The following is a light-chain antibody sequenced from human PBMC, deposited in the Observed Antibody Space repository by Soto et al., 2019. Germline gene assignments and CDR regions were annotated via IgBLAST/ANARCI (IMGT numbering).Light chain of an antibody. Sequence: DFQMTQSPSSLSASVGDRVTITCRASQSSNNYLNWYHQKPGKAPKLLIYGASSLQSGVPSRFSGSGSGTDFTLTISSLQPEDFATYYCQQTYRTPYTFGQGTKLEIK. CDR2: GAS. V-gene: IGKV1-39*01. J-gene: IGKJ2*01. CDR1: QSSNNY. CDR3: QQTYRTPYT.